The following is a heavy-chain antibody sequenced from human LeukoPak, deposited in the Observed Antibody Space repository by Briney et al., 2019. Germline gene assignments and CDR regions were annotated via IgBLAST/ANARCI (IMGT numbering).Heavy chain of an antibody. Sequence: PGRSLRLSCAASGFTFDDYAKHWVRQAPGKGLEGVSGNSWNSGSIGYADSVKGRFTIHRDNAKNSLYMQMNSLRAEDTALYYCAKANNFYDFWSGYRTENWFDPWGQGTLVTVSS. CDR2: NSWNSGSI. CDR3: AKANNFYDFWSGYRTENWFDP. D-gene: IGHD3-3*01. J-gene: IGHJ5*02. CDR1: GFTFDDYA. V-gene: IGHV3-9*01.